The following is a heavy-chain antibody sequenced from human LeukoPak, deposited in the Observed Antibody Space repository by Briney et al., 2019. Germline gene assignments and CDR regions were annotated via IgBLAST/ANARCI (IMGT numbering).Heavy chain of an antibody. D-gene: IGHD6-13*01. Sequence: PSETLSLTCAVYGVSFSGYSWTWIRQPPGKGLVWIGEISPSGATDYGPSLKSRVTISIDTSKNQFSLNLNSVTAADTAVYYCARAIPGTGYWGQGTLVTVSS. CDR2: ISPSGAT. V-gene: IGHV4-34*01. CDR1: GVSFSGYS. CDR3: ARAIPGTGY. J-gene: IGHJ4*02.